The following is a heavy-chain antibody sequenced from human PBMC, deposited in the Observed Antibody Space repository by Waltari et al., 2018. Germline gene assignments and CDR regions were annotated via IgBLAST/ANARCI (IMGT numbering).Heavy chain of an antibody. CDR1: GGSISSSSYY. D-gene: IGHD6-19*01. J-gene: IGHJ4*02. Sequence: QLQLQESGPGLVKPSETLSFTCTVSGGSISSSSYYWGWIRQPPGKGLEWIGCVYYSGSTYYSPSLKCRVTISVDTSKNQFSLKLSSVTAADTAVYYCATKRESSASGFDYWGQGTLVTVSS. CDR3: ATKRESSASGFDY. V-gene: IGHV4-39*01. CDR2: VYYSGST.